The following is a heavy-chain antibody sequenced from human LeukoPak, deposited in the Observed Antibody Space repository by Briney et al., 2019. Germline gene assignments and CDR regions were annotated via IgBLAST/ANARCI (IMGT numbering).Heavy chain of an antibody. D-gene: IGHD2-2*01. V-gene: IGHV1-18*01. Sequence: ASVKVSCKASGYTFTSYGISWLRQVPGQGLEWMGWISAYNGHTNYAQKLQGRVTMTTDTSTSTAYMELRSLRSDDTAVYYCARGAVGITVDYWGQGTLVTVSS. J-gene: IGHJ4*02. CDR2: ISAYNGHT. CDR3: ARGAVGITVDY. CDR1: GYTFTSYG.